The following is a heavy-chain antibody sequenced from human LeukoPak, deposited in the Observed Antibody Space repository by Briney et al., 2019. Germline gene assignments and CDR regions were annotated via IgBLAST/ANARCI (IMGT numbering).Heavy chain of an antibody. CDR3: ATGGNTVTTSYYYYYMDV. CDR2: FDPEDGET. D-gene: IGHD4-11*01. J-gene: IGHJ6*03. Sequence: ASVKVSCKVSGYTLTELSMHWVRQAPGKGLEWMGGFDPEDGETIYAQKFQGRVTMTEDTSTDTAYMELSSLRSEDTAVYYCATGGNTVTTSYYYYYMDVWGKGTTVTVSS. V-gene: IGHV1-24*01. CDR1: GYTLTELS.